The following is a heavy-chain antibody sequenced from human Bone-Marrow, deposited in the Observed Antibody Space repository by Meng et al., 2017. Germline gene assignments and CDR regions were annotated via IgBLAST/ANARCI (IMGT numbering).Heavy chain of an antibody. CDR1: GFTFSDYS. J-gene: IGHJ4*02. CDR2: ISSSGNTI. CDR3: AGDFDY. V-gene: IGHV3-11*04. Sequence: QAGLGEVGGGLDKPGGSLIISFAASGFTFSDYSMSWIRQAAGKGLEWISYISSSGNTIYYADSVKGRFTISRDNAKNSLYLQMNGLRAEDTAVYYCAGDFDYWGQGTLVTVSS.